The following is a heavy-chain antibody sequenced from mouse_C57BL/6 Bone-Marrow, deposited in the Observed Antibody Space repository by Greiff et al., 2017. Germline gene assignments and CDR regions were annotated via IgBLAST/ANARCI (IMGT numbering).Heavy chain of an antibody. D-gene: IGHD4-1*01. CDR1: GYTFTSYG. Sequence: QVQLKESGAELARPGASVKLSCKASGYTFTSYGISWVKQRTGQGLEWIGEIYPRSGNTYYNEKFKGKATLTADKSSSTAYMELRSLTSEDSAVYFCAREGGPNWERDFDYWGQGTTLTVSS. CDR3: AREGGPNWERDFDY. V-gene: IGHV1-81*01. J-gene: IGHJ2*01. CDR2: IYPRSGNT.